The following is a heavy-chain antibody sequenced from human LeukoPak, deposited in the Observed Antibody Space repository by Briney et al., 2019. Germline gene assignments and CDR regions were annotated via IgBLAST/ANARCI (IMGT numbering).Heavy chain of an antibody. J-gene: IGHJ4*02. CDR1: GGSITTTNW. D-gene: IGHD1-26*01. CDR2: VHLNGAT. V-gene: IGHV4-4*02. CDR3: TRESGAFSPFGF. Sequence: SETLSLTCAVSGGSITTTNWWSWVRQPPGKGLEGIGEVHLNGATNYNPSLESRFSMSIDKSNNHLSLEVTSVTAADTAMYYCTRESGAFSPFGFWGQGTLVTVSS.